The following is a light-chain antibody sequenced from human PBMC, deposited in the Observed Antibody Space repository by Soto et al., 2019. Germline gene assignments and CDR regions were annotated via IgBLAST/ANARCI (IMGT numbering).Light chain of an antibody. V-gene: IGKV1-39*01. CDR1: QSINTY. J-gene: IGKJ3*01. CDR2: AAS. CDR3: QQSFSGLGT. Sequence: DIQMTQSPSSLSASVGESVTISCRASQSINTYLNWFQQKPGKAPKLLIYAASTLPSGVPSRFSGSGSGTDFTLTISSLQREDFATYYCQQSFSGLGTFGPGTKVDMK.